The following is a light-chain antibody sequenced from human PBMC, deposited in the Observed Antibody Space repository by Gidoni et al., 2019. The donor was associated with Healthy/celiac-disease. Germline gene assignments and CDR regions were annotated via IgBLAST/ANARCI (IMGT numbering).Light chain of an antibody. J-gene: IGLJ1*01. Sequence: QSVLTQPPSVSGAPGQRVTISCTGSSPNIGAGYDVHWYQQLPGTAPKLLIYGHSNRPSGVPDRVSGAKSGTAASLAITVLQAEDEAEYYCQSYDSSLSGSGVFGTGTKVTVL. CDR1: SPNIGAGYD. CDR2: GHS. CDR3: QSYDSSLSGSGV. V-gene: IGLV1-40*01.